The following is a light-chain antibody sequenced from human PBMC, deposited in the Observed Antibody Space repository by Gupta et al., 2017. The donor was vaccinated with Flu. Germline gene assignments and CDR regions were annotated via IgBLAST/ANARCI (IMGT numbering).Light chain of an antibody. V-gene: IGKV1D-16*01. Sequence: WYQQKPEKAPKPLIYEVSRVRTGVPSRFSGSSSGTDFTLTISKLQPEDFATYFCQHDANSPIAFGRGTMVDIK. CDR2: EVS. CDR3: QHDANSPIA. J-gene: IGKJ4*01.